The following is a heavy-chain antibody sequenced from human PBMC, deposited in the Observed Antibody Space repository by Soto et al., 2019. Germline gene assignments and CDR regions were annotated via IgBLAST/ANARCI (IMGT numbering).Heavy chain of an antibody. D-gene: IGHD2-2*01. CDR2: IDPSDSYT. J-gene: IGHJ6*02. CDR3: ARHGGRPTARPAAMGGYYGMDV. V-gene: IGHV5-10-1*01. Sequence: GESLKISCKGSGYSFTSYWISWVRQMPGKGLEWMGRIDPSDSYTNYSPSFQGHVTISADKSISTAYLQWSSLKASDTAMYYCARHGGRPTARPAAMGGYYGMDVWGQGTTVTVSS. CDR1: GYSFTSYW.